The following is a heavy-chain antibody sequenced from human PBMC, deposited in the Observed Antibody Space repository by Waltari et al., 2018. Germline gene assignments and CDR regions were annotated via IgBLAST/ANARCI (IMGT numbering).Heavy chain of an antibody. CDR3: ARGDSSGYYYDYYYYYMDV. J-gene: IGHJ6*03. CDR1: GGSISSYY. Sequence: QVQLQESGPGLVKPSETLSLTCTVSGGSISSYYWSWIRQPPGKGLEWIGYIYYSGSTNYNPSLKSRVTISVDTSKNQFSLKLSSVTAADTAVYYCARGDSSGYYYDYYYYYMDVWGKGTTVTISS. V-gene: IGHV4-59*08. CDR2: IYYSGST. D-gene: IGHD3-22*01.